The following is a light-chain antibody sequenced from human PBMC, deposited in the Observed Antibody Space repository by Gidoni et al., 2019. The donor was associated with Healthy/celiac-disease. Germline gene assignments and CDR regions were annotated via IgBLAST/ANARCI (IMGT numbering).Light chain of an antibody. CDR1: QSVSSSY. CDR2: GAS. CDR3: QHYDSSPPPT. Sequence: EIVLTPSPGTLSLPPGERATLSCRASQSVSSSYLAGYQQKPGQAPRLLIYGASSRATGIPDRFSGSGSGTDFTLTISRLEPEDFAVYYCQHYDSSPPPTFGGGTKVEIK. V-gene: IGKV3-20*01. J-gene: IGKJ4*01.